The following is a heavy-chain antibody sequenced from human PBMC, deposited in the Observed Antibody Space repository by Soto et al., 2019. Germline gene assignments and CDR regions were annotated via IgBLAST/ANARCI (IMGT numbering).Heavy chain of an antibody. J-gene: IGHJ5*02. V-gene: IGHV4-34*01. Sequence: SETLSLTCTVYGGSFSGYYWSWIRQPPGKGLEWIGEINHSGSTNYNPSLKSRVTISVDTSKNQFSLKLSSVTAADTAVYYCARRGYSYRIWFDPWGQGTLVTVSS. CDR1: GGSFSGYY. D-gene: IGHD5-18*01. CDR3: ARRGYSYRIWFDP. CDR2: INHSGST.